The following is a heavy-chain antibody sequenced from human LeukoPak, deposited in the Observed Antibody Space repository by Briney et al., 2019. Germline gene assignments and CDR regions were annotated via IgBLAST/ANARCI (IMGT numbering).Heavy chain of an antibody. D-gene: IGHD3-3*01. CDR2: IYTSGST. CDR1: DGSISSGSYY. V-gene: IGHV4-61*02. CDR3: ARVTISDVSWFDP. Sequence: SETLSLTCTVSDGSISSGSYYWSWIWQPAGKGLEWIGRIYTSGSTNYNPSLKSRVTISVDTSKNQFSLKLSSVTAADTAVYYCARVTISDVSWFDPWGQGTLVTVSS. J-gene: IGHJ5*02.